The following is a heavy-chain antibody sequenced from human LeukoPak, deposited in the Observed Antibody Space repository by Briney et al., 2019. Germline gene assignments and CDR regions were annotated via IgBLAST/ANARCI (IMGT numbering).Heavy chain of an antibody. CDR3: AKAVSHSYFDF. CDR1: GFTFSNYA. Sequence: GGSLRLSCAASGFTFSNYAMNWVRRTPGRGLEWVSAIHPSGDSTYYADSVKGRFTISRDNSKNTLYLQMNSLRAEDTALYFCAKAVSHSYFDFWGQGTLVTVSS. J-gene: IGHJ4*02. V-gene: IGHV3-23*01. D-gene: IGHD6-19*01. CDR2: IHPSGDST.